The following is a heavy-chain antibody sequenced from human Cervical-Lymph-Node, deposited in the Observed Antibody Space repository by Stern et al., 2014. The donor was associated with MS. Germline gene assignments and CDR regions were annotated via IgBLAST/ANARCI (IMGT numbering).Heavy chain of an antibody. J-gene: IGHJ4*02. CDR2: ISWNSNNI. CDR3: AKDISERHYYFDS. Sequence: EVQLVESGGGSVQPGRSLRLSCAASGFTFDDRAMNWVRQAPGQGLEWVSGISWNSNNIGYADSVRGRFTISRDNAKNSLYLQMNGLRPEDTALYYCAKDISERHYYFDSWGEGTLVTVSS. D-gene: IGHD3-16*02. CDR1: GFTFDDRA. V-gene: IGHV3-9*01.